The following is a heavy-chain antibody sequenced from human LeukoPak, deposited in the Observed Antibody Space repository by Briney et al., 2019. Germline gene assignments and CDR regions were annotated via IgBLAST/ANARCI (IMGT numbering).Heavy chain of an antibody. Sequence: SVKVSCKASGGTFSSYAISWVRQAPGQGLEWMGGIIPIFGTANYAQKVQGRVTITADESTSTAYLELSSLRSEDTAVYYCARGTYDYVWGSYRPYFDYWGQGTLVTVSS. CDR3: ARGTYDYVWGSYRPYFDY. J-gene: IGHJ4*02. CDR1: GGTFSSYA. D-gene: IGHD3-16*02. CDR2: IIPIFGTA. V-gene: IGHV1-69*01.